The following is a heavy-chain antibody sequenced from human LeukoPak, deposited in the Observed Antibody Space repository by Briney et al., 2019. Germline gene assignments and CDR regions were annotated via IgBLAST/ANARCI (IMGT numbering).Heavy chain of an antibody. J-gene: IGHJ4*02. CDR1: GFTFSSYG. D-gene: IGHD4-17*01. CDR2: IWYDGSNK. V-gene: IGHV3-33*01. Sequence: PGGSLRLPCAASGFTFSSYGMHWVRQAPGKGLEWVAVIWYDGSNKYYADSVKGRFTISRDNSKNTLYLQMNSLRAEDTAVYYCARGSHDYGDYFDYWGQGTLVTVSS. CDR3: ARGSHDYGDYFDY.